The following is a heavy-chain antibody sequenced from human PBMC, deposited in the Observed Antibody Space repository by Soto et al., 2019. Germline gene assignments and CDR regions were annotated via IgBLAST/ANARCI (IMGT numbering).Heavy chain of an antibody. Sequence: EVQLVESGGGLVKPGGSLRLSCVASAFTFNNFPMHWVRQAPGKGLQRLASITTTSTYKYYADSVKGRFSISRDNAKNSLYLELTNLRSEDTAVYYCAREKCSSTSCNHGMDVWGLGTTVTVSS. CDR3: AREKCSSTSCNHGMDV. D-gene: IGHD2-2*01. J-gene: IGHJ6*02. V-gene: IGHV3-21*01. CDR1: AFTFNNFP. CDR2: ITTTSTYK.